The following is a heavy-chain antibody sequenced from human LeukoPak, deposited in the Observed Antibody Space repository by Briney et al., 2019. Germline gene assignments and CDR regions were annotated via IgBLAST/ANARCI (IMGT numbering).Heavy chain of an antibody. V-gene: IGHV3-9*01. J-gene: IGHJ3*01. CDR1: GFTFNDYA. CDR2: VNWNSGVI. Sequence: GRSLRLSCAASGFTFNDYAMHWVRQIPGKGLEWVGGVNWNSGVIAYAASVKGRSTISRDNAKNSLYLQVHSLRVEDTALYYCAKDLAVGTTPRVYAFDVWGQRALVTVSS. CDR3: AKDLAVGTTPRVYAFDV. D-gene: IGHD1/OR15-1a*01.